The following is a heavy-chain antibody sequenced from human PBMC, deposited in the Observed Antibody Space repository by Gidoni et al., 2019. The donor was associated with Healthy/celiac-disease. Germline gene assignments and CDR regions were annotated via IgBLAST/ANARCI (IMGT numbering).Heavy chain of an antibody. CDR1: GFTFSSYW. V-gene: IGHV3-7*01. J-gene: IGHJ3*02. CDR2: IKQDGSEK. D-gene: IGHD3-16*01. CDR3: ARHILGIMITFGGADAFDI. Sequence: EVQLVESGGGLVQPGGSLRLSCAASGFTFSSYWMSWVRQAPGKGLEWVANIKQDGSEKYYVDSVKGRFTISRDNAKNSLYLQMNSLRAEDTAVYYCARHILGIMITFGGADAFDIWGQGTMVTVSS.